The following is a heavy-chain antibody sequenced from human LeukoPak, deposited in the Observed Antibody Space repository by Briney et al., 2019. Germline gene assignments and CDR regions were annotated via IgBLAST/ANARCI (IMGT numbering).Heavy chain of an antibody. J-gene: IGHJ4*02. D-gene: IGHD4-11*01. CDR3: ARGPDPDYGNPYYFDY. CDR2: INPNSGDT. Sequence: ASVKVSCKASGYTFTGYYIHGVRQAPGQGVEGMGWINPNSGDTENAQKSQGRVTMTRDSSISTAYLELRTLKSDDTAVYYCARGPDPDYGNPYYFDYWGQGTLVTVSS. V-gene: IGHV1-2*02. CDR1: GYTFTGYY.